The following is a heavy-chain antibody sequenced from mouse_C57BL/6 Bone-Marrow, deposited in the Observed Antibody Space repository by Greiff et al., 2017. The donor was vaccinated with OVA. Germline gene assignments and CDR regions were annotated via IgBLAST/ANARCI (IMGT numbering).Heavy chain of an antibody. Sequence: QVHVKQPGAELVKPGASVKLSCKASGYTFTSYWMQWVKQRPGQGLEWIGEIDPSDSYTNYNQKFKGKATLTVDTSSSTAYMQLSSLTSEDSAVYYCARWNYYGRAYWGQGTLVTVSA. CDR3: ARWNYYGRAY. D-gene: IGHD1-1*01. V-gene: IGHV1-50*01. CDR2: IDPSDSYT. CDR1: GYTFTSYW. J-gene: IGHJ3*01.